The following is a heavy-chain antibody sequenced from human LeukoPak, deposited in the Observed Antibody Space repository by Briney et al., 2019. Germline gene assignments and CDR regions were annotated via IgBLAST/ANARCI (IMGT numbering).Heavy chain of an antibody. D-gene: IGHD2-15*01. V-gene: IGHV3-30*18. CDR3: AKSGYCSGGSCYYFDY. J-gene: IGHJ4*02. Sequence: GRSLRLSCAASGSTFSSYGMHWVRQAPGKGLEWVAVISYDGSNKYYADSVKGRFTISRDNSKNTLYLQMNSLRAEDTAVYYCAKSGYCSGGSCYYFDYWGQGTLVTVSS. CDR2: ISYDGSNK. CDR1: GSTFSSYG.